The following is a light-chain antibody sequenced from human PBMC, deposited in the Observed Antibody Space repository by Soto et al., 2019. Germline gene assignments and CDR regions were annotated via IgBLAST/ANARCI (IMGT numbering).Light chain of an antibody. CDR1: SSNIGAGYD. CDR2: GNN. Sequence: QSVLTQPPSVSGAPGQRVTISCTGSSSNIGAGYDVHWYQQLPGTAPKLLIYGNNNRPSGVPDRFSGSKSGTSASLAITGLQAEDEADYYCQSYDSRLSAFYVFGTGTKLTVL. J-gene: IGLJ1*01. V-gene: IGLV1-40*01. CDR3: QSYDSRLSAFYV.